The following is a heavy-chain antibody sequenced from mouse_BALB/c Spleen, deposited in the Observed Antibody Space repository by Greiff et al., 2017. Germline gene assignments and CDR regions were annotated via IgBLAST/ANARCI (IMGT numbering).Heavy chain of an antibody. Sequence: EVKLMESGGGLVKPGGSLKLSCAASGFTFSDYYMYWVRQTPEKRLEWVATISDGGSYTYYPDSVKGRFTISRDNAKNTLDLQVSSLKSEDTAMYYCAREGNDGSRYAMDDWGQGTSVTVSS. V-gene: IGHV5-4*02. CDR1: GFTFSDYY. CDR2: ISDGGSYT. CDR3: AREGNDGSRYAMDD. D-gene: IGHD2-3*01. J-gene: IGHJ4*01.